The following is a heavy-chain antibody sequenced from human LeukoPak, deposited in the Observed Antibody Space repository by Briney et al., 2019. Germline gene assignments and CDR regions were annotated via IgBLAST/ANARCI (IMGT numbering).Heavy chain of an antibody. CDR3: ARDRERWLQLGNLDY. D-gene: IGHD5-24*01. CDR2: ISSSGSTI. CDR1: GFTFSSYE. V-gene: IGHV3-48*03. Sequence: GGSLRLSCAASGFTFSSYEMNWVRQAPGKGLDWVSYISSSGSTIYYADSVKGRFTRSRENAKNSLYLQMNSLRAEDTAVYYCARDRERWLQLGNLDYWGQGTLVTVSS. J-gene: IGHJ4*02.